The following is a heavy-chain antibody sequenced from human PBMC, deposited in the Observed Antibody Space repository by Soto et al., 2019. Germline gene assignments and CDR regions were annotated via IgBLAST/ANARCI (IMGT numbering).Heavy chain of an antibody. CDR1: GFTFSSYG. CDR2: ISYDGSNK. CDR3: AKSVVLLWFGELLARGEFDY. D-gene: IGHD3-10*01. J-gene: IGHJ4*02. V-gene: IGHV3-30*18. Sequence: GGSLRLSCAASGFTFSSYGMHWVRQAPGKGLEWVAVISYDGSNKYYADSVKGRFTISRDNSKNTLYLQMNSLRAEDTAVYYCAKSVVLLWFGELLARGEFDYWGQGTLVTVSS.